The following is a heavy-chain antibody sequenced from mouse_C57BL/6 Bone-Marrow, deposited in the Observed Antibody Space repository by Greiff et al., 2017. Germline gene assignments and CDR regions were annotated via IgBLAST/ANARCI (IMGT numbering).Heavy chain of an antibody. V-gene: IGHV5-12*01. D-gene: IGHD1-1*01. CDR2: INNGGGST. CDR1: GFTFSDYY. CDR3: ARHPRNYYGSSYYAMDY. Sequence: EVHLVESGGGLVQPGGSLKLSCAASGFTFSDYYMYWVRQTPEKRLEWVAYINNGGGSTYYPDTVKGRITISRDNATNTLYLQMSSLKSEDTAMYYCARHPRNYYGSSYYAMDYWGQGTSVTVSS. J-gene: IGHJ4*01.